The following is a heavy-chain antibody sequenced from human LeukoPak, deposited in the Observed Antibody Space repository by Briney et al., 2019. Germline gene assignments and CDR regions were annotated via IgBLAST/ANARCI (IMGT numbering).Heavy chain of an antibody. Sequence: GGSLRLSCAAPGFTFSNYAMSWVRQAPGKGLEWVSAITASGGSTYYADSVRGRFTISRDNSENMLYLQINSLRAEDTAVYYCAKAGDSKRTYFDYWGQGTLVTVSS. J-gene: IGHJ4*02. D-gene: IGHD3-16*01. CDR3: AKAGDSKRTYFDY. CDR1: GFTFSNYA. CDR2: ITASGGST. V-gene: IGHV3-23*01.